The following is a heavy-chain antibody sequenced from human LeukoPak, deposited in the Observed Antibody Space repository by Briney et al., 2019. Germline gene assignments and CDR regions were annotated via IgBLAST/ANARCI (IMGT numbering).Heavy chain of an antibody. CDR2: IYYSGST. CDR3: ARDSLLRFGDAFDI. V-gene: IGHV4-30-4*08. J-gene: IGHJ3*02. CDR1: GGSISSGDYY. Sequence: SQTLSLTCTVSGGSISSGDYYWSWIRQPPGKGLEWIGYIYYSGSTYYNPPLKSRVTISVDTSKNQFSLKLSSVTAADTAVYYCARDSLLRFGDAFDIWGQGTMVTVSS. D-gene: IGHD3-10*01.